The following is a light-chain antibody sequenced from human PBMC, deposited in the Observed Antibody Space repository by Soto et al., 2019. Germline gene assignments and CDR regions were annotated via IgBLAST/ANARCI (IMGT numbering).Light chain of an antibody. CDR3: QQRSDWLIT. Sequence: EIVLTQFPATLSLSPGERATLSCRASQSVSSYLAWYQQKPGQAPRLLIYDVSTRATGIPARFSCSGSGTDFTLTITSLEPEDFAVYSCQQRSDWLITFGQGTRLENK. V-gene: IGKV3-11*01. CDR1: QSVSSY. CDR2: DVS. J-gene: IGKJ5*01.